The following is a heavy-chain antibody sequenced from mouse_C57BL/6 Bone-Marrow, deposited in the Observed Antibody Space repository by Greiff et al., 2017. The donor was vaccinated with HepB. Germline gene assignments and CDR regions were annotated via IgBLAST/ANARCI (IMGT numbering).Heavy chain of an antibody. V-gene: IGHV2-2*01. Sequence: VKLLESGPGLVQPSQSLSITCTVSGFSLTSYGIHWVRQSPGKGLEWLGVIWSGGSTDYNAAFISRLSISTDNSKSQVFFKMNSLQADDTAIYYCARNYGYGSSYWYFDVWGTGTTVTVSS. J-gene: IGHJ1*03. D-gene: IGHD1-1*01. CDR3: ARNYGYGSSYWYFDV. CDR1: GFSLTSYG. CDR2: IWSGGST.